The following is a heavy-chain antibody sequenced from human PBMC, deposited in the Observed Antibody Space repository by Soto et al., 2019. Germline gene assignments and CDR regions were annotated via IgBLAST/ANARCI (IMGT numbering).Heavy chain of an antibody. D-gene: IGHD5-18*01. V-gene: IGHV4-59*12. Sequence: SETLSLTCTVSGGSISSYYWTWIRQPPGKGLEWIGYIYYSGSTNYNPSLKSRVTISVDTSKNQFSLKLSSVTAADTAVYYCARVGLVDTAMVAGLYYFDYWGQGTLVTVSS. J-gene: IGHJ4*02. CDR1: GGSISSYY. CDR3: ARVGLVDTAMVAGLYYFDY. CDR2: IYYSGST.